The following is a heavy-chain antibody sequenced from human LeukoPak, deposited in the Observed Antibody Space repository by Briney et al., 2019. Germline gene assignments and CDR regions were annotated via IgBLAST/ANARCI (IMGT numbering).Heavy chain of an antibody. J-gene: IGHJ4*02. CDR2: IGAYNGNT. D-gene: IGHD3-3*01. CDR3: ARESTIFGVVIILFDY. V-gene: IGHV1-18*01. Sequence: GASVKVSCKASGYTFTSYGISWVRQAPGQGLEWMGWIGAYNGNTNYAQKLQGRVTMTTDTSTSTAYMELSRLRSDDTAVYYCARESTIFGVVIILFDYWGQGTLVTVSS. CDR1: GYTFTSYG.